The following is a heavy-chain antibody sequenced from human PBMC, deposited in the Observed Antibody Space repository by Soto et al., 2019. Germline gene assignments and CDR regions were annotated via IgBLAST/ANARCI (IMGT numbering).Heavy chain of an antibody. J-gene: IGHJ5*02. CDR1: GGSISSGDYY. CDR2: IYYSGST. V-gene: IGHV4-30-4*01. D-gene: IGHD4-17*01. CDR3: ARGGPATVTNWFDP. Sequence: QVQLQESGPGLVKPSQTLSLTCTVSGGSISSGDYYWSWIRHPPGKGLEWIGYIYYSGSTYYNPSLKSRVTISVDTSENQFSLKQSSVAAADTAVYYCARGGPATVTNWFDPGGQGTLVTVAS.